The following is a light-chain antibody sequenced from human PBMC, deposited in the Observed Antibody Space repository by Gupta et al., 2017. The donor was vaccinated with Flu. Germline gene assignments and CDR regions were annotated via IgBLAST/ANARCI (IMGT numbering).Light chain of an antibody. CDR1: SLRNSY. J-gene: IGLJ2*01. CDR2: ANN. CDR3: YSRASTDNHHAV. Sequence: QTVRITCQGDSLRNSYASWYQQKPGQGHVLVIYANNIRPSGIPDRFSFSSSRNTDSFTLTGAQAEDEADYDCYSRASTDNHHAVFGGGTKLTVL. V-gene: IGLV3-19*01.